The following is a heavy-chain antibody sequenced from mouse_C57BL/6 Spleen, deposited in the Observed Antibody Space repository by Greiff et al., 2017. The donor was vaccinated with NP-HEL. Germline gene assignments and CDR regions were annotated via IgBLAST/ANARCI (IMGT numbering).Heavy chain of an antibody. CDR3: ARHGGTGTDYFDY. D-gene: IGHD4-1*01. CDR2: ISGGGGNT. Sequence: EVNVVESGGGLVKPGGSLKLSCAASGFTFSSYTMSWVRQTPEKRLEWVATISGGGGNTYYPDSVKGRFTISRDNAKNTLYLQMSSLRSEDTALYYCARHGGTGTDYFDYWGQGTTLTVSS. J-gene: IGHJ2*01. CDR1: GFTFSSYT. V-gene: IGHV5-9*01.